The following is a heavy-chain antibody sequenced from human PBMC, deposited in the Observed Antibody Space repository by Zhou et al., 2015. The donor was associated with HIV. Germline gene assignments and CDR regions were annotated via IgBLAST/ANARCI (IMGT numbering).Heavy chain of an antibody. CDR3: ARSRAPRHILTGYYNNAFDI. CDR2: IIPIFGTA. D-gene: IGHD3-9*01. Sequence: QVQLVQSGAEVKKPGSSVKVSCKASGGTFSSYAISWVRQAPGQGLEWMGGIIPIFGTANYAQKFQGRVTITADESTSTAYMELSSLRSEDTAVYYCARSRAPRHILTGYYNNAFDIWGQGTMVTVSS. V-gene: IGHV1-69*01. CDR1: GGTFSSYA. J-gene: IGHJ3*02.